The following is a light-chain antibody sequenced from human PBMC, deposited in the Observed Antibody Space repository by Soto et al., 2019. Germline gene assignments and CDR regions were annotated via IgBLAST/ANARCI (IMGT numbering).Light chain of an antibody. V-gene: IGKV1-39*01. CDR3: HQSISAPLT. CDR2: AAS. CDR1: QSISVY. J-gene: IGKJ4*01. Sequence: DIQMTQSPSSLSASVGDRVTITCRASQSISVYLNWYQQKPGKAPKLLISAASRLQSGVPSTFSGSGSGTDFTLTISTLQPEDFATYYCHQSISAPLTFGGGTKVEIK.